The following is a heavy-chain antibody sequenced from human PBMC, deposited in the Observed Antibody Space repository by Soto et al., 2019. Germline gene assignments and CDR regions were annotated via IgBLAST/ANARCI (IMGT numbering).Heavy chain of an antibody. CDR3: ARFDDYLGFDY. D-gene: IGHD4-17*01. J-gene: IGHJ4*02. CDR1: GFTFSNYG. Sequence: QVQLVESGGGVVQPGRSLRLSCAASGFTFSNYGMHWVRQAPGKGLEWVAFIWYDATNKYYLDSVRGRFTISRDNSKNTLYLQMNSLRGEDTAVYYCARFDDYLGFDYWGQGTLVTVSS. V-gene: IGHV3-33*01. CDR2: IWYDATNK.